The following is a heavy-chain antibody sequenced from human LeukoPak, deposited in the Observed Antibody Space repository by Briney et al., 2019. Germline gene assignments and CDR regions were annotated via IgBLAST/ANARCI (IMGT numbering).Heavy chain of an antibody. Sequence: ASVKVSRKASGYTFTSYYMHWVRQAPGQGLEWMGIINPSGGSTSYAQKFQGRVTMTRDTSTSTVYMELSSLRSEDTAVYYCARGPLLNAIAVAPGRFDYWGQGTLVTVSS. CDR2: INPSGGST. D-gene: IGHD6-19*01. CDR3: ARGPLLNAIAVAPGRFDY. J-gene: IGHJ4*02. CDR1: GYTFTSYY. V-gene: IGHV1-46*01.